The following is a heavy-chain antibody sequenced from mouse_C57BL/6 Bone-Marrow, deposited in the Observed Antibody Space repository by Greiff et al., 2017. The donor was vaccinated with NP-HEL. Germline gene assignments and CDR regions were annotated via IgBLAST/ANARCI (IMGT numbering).Heavy chain of an antibody. CDR2: ISPGDGDT. V-gene: IGHV1-82*01. J-gene: IGHJ2*01. D-gene: IGHD1-1*01. CDR3: ASSAYYYGSSPFDY. Sequence: VQLQQSGPELFQPGASVKISCKASGYAFSSSWMNWVKQRPGKGLEWIGRISPGDGDTNYNGTFKGKATLTADKPSSTAYMQLSSLTSEDSAVYFCASSAYYYGSSPFDYWGQGTTLTVSS. CDR1: GYAFSSSW.